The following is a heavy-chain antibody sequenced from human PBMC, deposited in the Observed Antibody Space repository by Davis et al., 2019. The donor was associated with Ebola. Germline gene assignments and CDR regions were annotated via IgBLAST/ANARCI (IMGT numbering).Heavy chain of an antibody. CDR2: MYYTGIT. D-gene: IGHD3-3*02. Sequence: SETLSLTCTVSGVSVTTGSNYWSWIRQPPGKGLEWIGSMYYTGITSYNPSLKSRAAISVDTSKNQFSLRLNSVTAADTAVYYCARHVTISWFDPWGQGTLVTVSS. V-gene: IGHV4-61*01. CDR1: GVSVTTGSNY. J-gene: IGHJ5*02. CDR3: ARHVTISWFDP.